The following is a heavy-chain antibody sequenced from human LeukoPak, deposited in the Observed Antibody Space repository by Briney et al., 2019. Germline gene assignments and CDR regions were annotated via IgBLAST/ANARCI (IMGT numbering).Heavy chain of an antibody. CDR2: IYYSGST. J-gene: IGHJ4*02. D-gene: IGHD3-10*01. CDR1: GGSISSSSYY. CDR3: ARQPHPLTMVRGVPDV. Sequence: SETLSLTCTASGGSISSSSYYWGWIRQPPGKGLEWIGSIYYSGSTYYNPSLKSRVTISVDTSKNQFSLKLSSVTAADTAVYYCARQPHPLTMVRGVPDVWGQGTLVTVSS. V-gene: IGHV4-39*01.